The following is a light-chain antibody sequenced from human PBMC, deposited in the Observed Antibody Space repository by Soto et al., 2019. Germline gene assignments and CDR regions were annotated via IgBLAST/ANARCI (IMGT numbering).Light chain of an antibody. CDR2: DAS. CDR1: QSLSRF. CDR3: HQTYSTPGGT. V-gene: IGKV3-11*01. Sequence: EIVLTQSPATLSLSPGERATLSCRASQSLSRFLAWYQQKPGQAPRLLIYDASNRATGVPARFSGSGSGTDFTLTISSLEPEDFATYYCHQTYSTPGGTFGPGTKVDI. J-gene: IGKJ3*01.